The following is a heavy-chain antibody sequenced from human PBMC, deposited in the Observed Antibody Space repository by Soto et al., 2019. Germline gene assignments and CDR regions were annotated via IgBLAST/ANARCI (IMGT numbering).Heavy chain of an antibody. Sequence: SETLSLTCAVSADSINISHWLNWVRQPPGKGLEWIGQISHSGSTNYNPSLTSRVTISVDKSKNHFSLKLTSVTAADTAVYYCAARHFWSGPWTHTRLDYWGQGTLVTVSS. CDR3: AARHFWSGPWTHTRLDY. V-gene: IGHV4-4*02. CDR1: ADSINISHW. CDR2: ISHSGST. J-gene: IGHJ4*02. D-gene: IGHD3-3*02.